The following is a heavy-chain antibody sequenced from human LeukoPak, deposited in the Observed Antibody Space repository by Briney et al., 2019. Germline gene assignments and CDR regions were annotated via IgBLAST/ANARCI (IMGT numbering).Heavy chain of an antibody. D-gene: IGHD1-26*01. CDR2: INDNGGRT. Sequence: GGSLRLSCSASGFTFSRYAMHWVRQAPGKGMEYVSGINDNGGRTHYGDSVKGRFSISRDNSKNTLHLQMSTLRAEDTALYYCVKDVGGSYAFDYWGQGILVTVAS. J-gene: IGHJ4*02. CDR1: GFTFSRYA. V-gene: IGHV3-64D*09. CDR3: VKDVGGSYAFDY.